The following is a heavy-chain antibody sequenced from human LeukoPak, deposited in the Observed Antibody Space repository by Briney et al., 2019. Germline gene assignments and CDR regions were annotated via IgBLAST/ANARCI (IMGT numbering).Heavy chain of an antibody. D-gene: IGHD3-22*01. CDR1: GLIFRNAW. Sequence: PGGSLRLSCAVSGLIFRNAWMSWVRQAPGKGLEWVGRIKSKSDGGPTDYAAPVKGRFTISRDDSKNTLYLQMNSLKSEDTAVYYCTTDDWYDSSGYHVGFDSWGQGTLVTVSS. V-gene: IGHV3-15*01. J-gene: IGHJ4*02. CDR2: IKSKSDGGPT. CDR3: TTDDWYDSSGYHVGFDS.